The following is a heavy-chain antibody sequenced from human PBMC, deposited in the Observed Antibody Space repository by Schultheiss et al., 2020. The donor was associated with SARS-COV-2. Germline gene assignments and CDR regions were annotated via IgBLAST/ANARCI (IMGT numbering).Heavy chain of an antibody. V-gene: IGHV1-69*06. Sequence: SVKVSCKASGGTFSSYAISWVRQAPGQGLEWMGGIIPIFGTANYAQKFQGRVTITADKSTSTAYMELSSLRSEDTAVYYCASLPYSSGWYYDYWGQGTLVTVSS. CDR1: GGTFSSYA. CDR3: ASLPYSSGWYYDY. D-gene: IGHD6-19*01. CDR2: IIPIFGTA. J-gene: IGHJ4*02.